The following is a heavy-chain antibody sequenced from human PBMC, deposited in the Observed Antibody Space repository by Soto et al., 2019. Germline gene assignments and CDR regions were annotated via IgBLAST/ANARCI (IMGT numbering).Heavy chain of an antibody. CDR3: GRLEGLATISYYFDY. D-gene: IGHD3-9*01. V-gene: IGHV4-39*01. J-gene: IGHJ4*02. CDR2: VYYSGST. CDR1: GGSVSSSSYY. Sequence: SETLSVTGTVSGGSVSSSSYYWGWVRQPPGKGLEWIGSVYYSGSTYYNPSLESRVTISVDKSKNQFSLKLMSLSAADTAVYYCGRLEGLATISYYFDYWGQGALVTVSS.